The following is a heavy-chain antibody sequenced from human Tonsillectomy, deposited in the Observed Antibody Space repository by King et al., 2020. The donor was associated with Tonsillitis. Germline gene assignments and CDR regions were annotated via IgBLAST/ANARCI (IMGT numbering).Heavy chain of an antibody. CDR3: ARSRTPYSSGWHGHDAFDI. CDR1: GFSLSTSGMC. CDR2: IDWDDDK. D-gene: IGHD6-19*01. V-gene: IGHV2-70*11. J-gene: IGHJ3*02. Sequence: TLKESGPALVKPTQTLTLTCTFSGFSLSTSGMCVSWIRQPPGKALEWLARIDWDDDKYYSTSLKTRLTISKDTSKNQVVLTMTNMDPVDTATYYCARSRTPYSSGWHGHDAFDIWGQGTMVTVSS.